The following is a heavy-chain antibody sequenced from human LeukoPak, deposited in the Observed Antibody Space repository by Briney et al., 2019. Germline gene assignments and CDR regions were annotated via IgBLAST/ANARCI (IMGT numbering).Heavy chain of an antibody. CDR1: GFTFSSYW. D-gene: IGHD3-22*01. J-gene: IGHJ4*02. CDR3: ARDYFYDSSGYNYYFDS. Sequence: GGSLRLSCAASGFTFSSYWMSWVRQAPGKGLEWVANIKQDGSEKYYVDSVKGRFTISRDNAKNSLYLQMNSLRAEDTAVYYCARDYFYDSSGYNYYFDSWGQGTLVTVSS. V-gene: IGHV3-7*05. CDR2: IKQDGSEK.